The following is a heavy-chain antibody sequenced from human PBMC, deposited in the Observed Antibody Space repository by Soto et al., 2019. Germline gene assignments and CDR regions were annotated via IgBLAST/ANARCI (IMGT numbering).Heavy chain of an antibody. CDR1: GYSFTSYA. CDR2: INAGNGNT. J-gene: IGHJ6*02. CDR3: ASSNIVAAPYGMDV. D-gene: IGHD6-13*01. V-gene: IGHV1-3*01. Sequence: ASVKVSCKASGYSFTSYAIHWMRQAPGQRLEWMGWINAGNGNTKVPQKFQGRVTFTRDTSASTVYMEVSSLRSEDTAVYYCASSNIVAAPYGMDVWGQGTTVTVSS.